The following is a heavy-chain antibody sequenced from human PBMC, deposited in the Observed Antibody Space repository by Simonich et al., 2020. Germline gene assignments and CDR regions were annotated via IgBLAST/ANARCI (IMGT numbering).Heavy chain of an antibody. D-gene: IGHD2-15*01. CDR1: GGTFSSYA. Sequence: QVQLVQSGAEVKKPGSSVKVSCKASGGTFSSYAISWVRQAPGQGLEWIGRIIPILGKANYEHKCQGRVKITADKSTSTAYMELSSLRSEDTAVYYCARGGLADRRIVYYYYMDVWGKGTTVTVSS. V-gene: IGHV1-69*09. CDR2: IIPILGKA. CDR3: ARGGLADRRIVYYYYMDV. J-gene: IGHJ6*03.